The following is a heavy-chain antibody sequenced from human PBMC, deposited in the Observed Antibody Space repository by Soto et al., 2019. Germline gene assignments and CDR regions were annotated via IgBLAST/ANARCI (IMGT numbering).Heavy chain of an antibody. J-gene: IGHJ6*02. V-gene: IGHV4-59*01. CDR1: GGFISSYY. Sequence: SQTLSLTCTVSGGFISSYYWSWIRQPPGKGLEWIGYIYYSGSTNYNPSLKSRVTISVDTSKNQFSLKLSSVTAADTAVYYCARERRGDGGYGGYYYCMDVWGQGTTVTVSS. CDR3: ARERRGDGGYGGYYYCMDV. D-gene: IGHD5-12*01. CDR2: IYYSGST.